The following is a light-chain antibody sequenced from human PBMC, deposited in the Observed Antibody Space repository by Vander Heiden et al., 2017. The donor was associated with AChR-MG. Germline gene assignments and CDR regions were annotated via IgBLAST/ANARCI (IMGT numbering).Light chain of an antibody. CDR1: KVGDKY. Sequence: SYDLTQPPSVSVSPGQTARIPCSADKVGDKYACWYQQKPGQAPVLVIYQDYKRPSGIPDRFSGSNSGNTATLTISGTQAMDEADYYCQAWDSRTAHVVFGGGTKLTVL. CDR3: QAWDSRTAHVV. CDR2: QDY. V-gene: IGLV3-1*01. J-gene: IGLJ2*01.